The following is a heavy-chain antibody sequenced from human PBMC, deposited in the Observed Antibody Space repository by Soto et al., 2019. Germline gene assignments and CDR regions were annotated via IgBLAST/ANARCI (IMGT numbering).Heavy chain of an antibody. CDR3: ATEYPTGDSNFDY. D-gene: IGHD2-21*02. CDR1: GYTLTELF. V-gene: IGHV1-24*01. J-gene: IGHJ4*02. Sequence: VQLVQAWGEVKKPGASVKVFCKVSGYTLTELFRHWVRQAPGKRLEWMGGFDPEDGETIYAQKFQGRVTMTEDTSTDTAYMELSSLRSEDTAVYYCATEYPTGDSNFDYWGQGTLVTVSS. CDR2: FDPEDGET.